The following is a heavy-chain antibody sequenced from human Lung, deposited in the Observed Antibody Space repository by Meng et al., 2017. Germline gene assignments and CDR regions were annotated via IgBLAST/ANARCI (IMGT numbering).Heavy chain of an antibody. D-gene: IGHD4-11*01. J-gene: IGHJ4*02. V-gene: IGHV4-34*01. CDR2: INHSGST. Sequence: QVQVQQWGAGLLKASETLHLTCVFSGGSFSDYYWSWIRQPPGKGLEWIGEINHSGSTNYNPSLESRATISVDTSQNNLSLKLSSVTAADSAVYYCARGPTTMAHDFDYWGQGTLVTVSS. CDR3: ARGPTTMAHDFDY. CDR1: GGSFSDYY.